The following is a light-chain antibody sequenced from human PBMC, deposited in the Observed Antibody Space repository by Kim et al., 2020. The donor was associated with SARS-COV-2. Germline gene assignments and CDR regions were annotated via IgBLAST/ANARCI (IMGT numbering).Light chain of an antibody. CDR1: HDINNY. V-gene: IGKV1-33*01. CDR3: QQYDNFPFT. J-gene: IGKJ3*01. CDR2: DAS. Sequence: DIQMTQSQSSLSASVGDRVTITCQASHDINNYLNWYQHRPGKAPQLLIYDASNLETGVPSRFSGSGSGTDFTFTISSLQPEDIATYYCQQYDNFPFTFGPGTKVDIK.